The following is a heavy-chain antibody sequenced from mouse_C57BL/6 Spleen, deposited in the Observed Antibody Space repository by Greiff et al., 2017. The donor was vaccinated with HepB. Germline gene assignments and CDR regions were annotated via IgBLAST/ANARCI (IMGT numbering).Heavy chain of an antibody. CDR1: GYTFTSYW. Sequence: VQLQQSGAELVKAGVSVKMSCKASGYTFTSYWMHWVKQRLGQGLEWFAETNPTNGRTYYNEKFKSKATLTVDKSSSTAYMLLSGPTFEDSAVYYWARIKKIVATYVDYWGQGTTLTVSS. V-gene: IGHV1S81*02. CDR3: ARIKKIVATYVDY. D-gene: IGHD1-1*01. J-gene: IGHJ2*01. CDR2: TNPTNGRT.